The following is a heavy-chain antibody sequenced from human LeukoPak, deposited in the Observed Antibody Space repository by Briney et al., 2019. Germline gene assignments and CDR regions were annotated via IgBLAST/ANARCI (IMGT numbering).Heavy chain of an antibody. J-gene: IGHJ4*02. Sequence: GGSLRLSCVASGFTFSSYAMSWVRQAPGKGLEWVTGISGSGGSTYYADSVKGRFTISRDNSKNTLFLQMNSLRAEDTAVYYCAKETYSSGWYPYFDYWGQGTLVTVSS. CDR1: GFTFSSYA. CDR2: ISGSGGST. D-gene: IGHD6-19*01. V-gene: IGHV3-23*01. CDR3: AKETYSSGWYPYFDY.